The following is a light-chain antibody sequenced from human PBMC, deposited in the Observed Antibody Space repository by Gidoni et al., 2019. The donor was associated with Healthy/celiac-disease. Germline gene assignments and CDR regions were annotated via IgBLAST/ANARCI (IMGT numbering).Light chain of an antibody. J-gene: IGKJ2*01. V-gene: IGKV1-5*01. CDR2: DAS. Sequence: DIQMTQSPSTLSASVGDRVTITCRASQSISSWLAWYQQKPGKAPKLLIYDASSLESGVPSRFSGSGSGTEFTLTISSLQPDDFATYYCQQYNSYSYTFXHXTKLEIK. CDR1: QSISSW. CDR3: QQYNSYSYT.